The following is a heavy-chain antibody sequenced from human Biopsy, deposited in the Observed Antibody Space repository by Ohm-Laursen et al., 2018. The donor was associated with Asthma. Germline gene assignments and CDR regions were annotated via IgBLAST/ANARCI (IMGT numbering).Heavy chain of an antibody. J-gene: IGHJ6*02. V-gene: IGHV4-59*11. Sequence: GTLSLTCTVSGGSIRSHDWTWIRLPPGKGLEYIGDVSHTGSTNYNPSLKSRVTMSLDTSKNQFSLRLTSVTPADTAVYYCASGPEWYGLDVWGQGTTVTVSS. D-gene: IGHD3-3*01. CDR2: VSHTGST. CDR1: GGSIRSHD. CDR3: ASGPEWYGLDV.